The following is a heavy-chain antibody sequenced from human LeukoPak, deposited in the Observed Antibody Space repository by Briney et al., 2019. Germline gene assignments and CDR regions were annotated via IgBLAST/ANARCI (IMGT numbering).Heavy chain of an antibody. Sequence: PSQTLSLTCAVSGGSISSGDYSWSWIRQPPGKDLEWIGYIYHSGRTYYNPSLKSRVTISIDRSKNQFSLKLSSVTAADTAVYYCARDLLWFGEAYFDYWGQGTLVTVSS. CDR3: ARDLLWFGEAYFDY. CDR2: IYHSGRT. V-gene: IGHV4-30-2*01. J-gene: IGHJ4*02. D-gene: IGHD3-10*01. CDR1: GGSISSGDYS.